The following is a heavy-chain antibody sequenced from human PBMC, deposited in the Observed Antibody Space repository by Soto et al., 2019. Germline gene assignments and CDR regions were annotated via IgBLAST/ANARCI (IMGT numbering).Heavy chain of an antibody. Sequence: ASVKVSCKASGYTFTSYGISWVRQAPGQGLEWMGWISAYNGNTNYAQKLQGRVTMTTDTPTSTAYMELRSLRSDDTAVYYCARIYDDFWSGYSDYWGQGTLVTVSS. J-gene: IGHJ4*02. CDR3: ARIYDDFWSGYSDY. V-gene: IGHV1-18*01. CDR1: GYTFTSYG. D-gene: IGHD3-3*01. CDR2: ISAYNGNT.